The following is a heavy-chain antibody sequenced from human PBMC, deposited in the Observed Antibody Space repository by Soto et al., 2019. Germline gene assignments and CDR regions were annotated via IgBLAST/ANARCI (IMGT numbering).Heavy chain of an antibody. CDR3: ASRQVVAGTNDYYYGMDV. J-gene: IGHJ6*02. Sequence: QVQLVQSGAEVKKPGASVKVSCKASGYTFTSYAMHLVRQAPGQRLEWMGWINAGNGNTKYSQKFQGRVTIIRDTAASTAYMELSSLRSEDTSVYYCASRQVVAGTNDYYYGMDVWGQGTTVTVSS. V-gene: IGHV1-3*01. CDR1: GYTFTSYA. D-gene: IGHD6-19*01. CDR2: INAGNGNT.